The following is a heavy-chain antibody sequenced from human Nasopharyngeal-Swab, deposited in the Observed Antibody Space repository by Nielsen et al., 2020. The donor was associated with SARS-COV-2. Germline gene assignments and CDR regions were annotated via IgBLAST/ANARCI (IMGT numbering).Heavy chain of an antibody. CDR2: IKQDGSEK. Sequence: GESLKISCAASGFTFSSYWMSWVRQAPGKGLEWVANIKQDGSEKYYVDSVKGRFTISRDNAKNSLYLQMNSLRAEDTAVYYCAREEASDYIHYFDYWGQGTLVTVSS. D-gene: IGHD4-11*01. CDR1: GFTFSSYW. V-gene: IGHV3-7*01. CDR3: AREEASDYIHYFDY. J-gene: IGHJ4*02.